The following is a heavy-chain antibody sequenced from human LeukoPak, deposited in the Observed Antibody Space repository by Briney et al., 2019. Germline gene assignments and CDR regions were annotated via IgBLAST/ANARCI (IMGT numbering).Heavy chain of an antibody. D-gene: IGHD1-26*01. CDR1: GYTFTTFY. Sequence: GASVKVSCKASGYTFTTFYIHWVRQAPGQGLEWMGMINPNGGSTTYSQTFQGRVSMSRDTSTNTVYMELSSLRAEDTAVYYCARDLIVGATFDFWGQGTLVTVSS. CDR2: INPNGGST. J-gene: IGHJ4*02. CDR3: ARDLIVGATFDF. V-gene: IGHV1-46*01.